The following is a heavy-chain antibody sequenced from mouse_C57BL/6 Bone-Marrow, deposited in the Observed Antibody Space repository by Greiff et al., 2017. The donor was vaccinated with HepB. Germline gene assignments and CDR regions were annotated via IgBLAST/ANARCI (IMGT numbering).Heavy chain of an antibody. CDR1: GFTFSDYY. CDR2: ISNGGGST. Sequence: DVHLVESGGGLVQPGGSLKLSCAASGFTFSDYYMYWVRQTPEKRLEWVAYISNGGGSTYYPDTVKGRFTISRDNAKNTLYLQMSRLKSEDTAMYYCARQNYGSSVYAMDYWGQGTSVTVSS. V-gene: IGHV5-12*01. J-gene: IGHJ4*01. D-gene: IGHD1-1*01. CDR3: ARQNYGSSVYAMDY.